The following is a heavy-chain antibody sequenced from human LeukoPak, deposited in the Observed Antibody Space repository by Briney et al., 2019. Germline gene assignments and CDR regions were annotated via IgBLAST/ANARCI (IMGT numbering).Heavy chain of an antibody. V-gene: IGHV3-21*06. D-gene: IGHD1-26*01. J-gene: IGHJ4*02. CDR2: ISSSSSYI. CDR3: ARAASGTYLADF. Sequence: GGSLRLSCAASEFTFTSYELNWVRQAPGKGLEWVSSISSSSSYIYYADSVKGRFTISRDNAKNSLYLQMNSLRAEDTAVYYCARAASGTYLADFWGQGTLVTVSS. CDR1: EFTFTSYE.